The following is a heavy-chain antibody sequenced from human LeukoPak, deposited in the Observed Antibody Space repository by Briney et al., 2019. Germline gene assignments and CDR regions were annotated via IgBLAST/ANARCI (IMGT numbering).Heavy chain of an antibody. CDR1: GYSISSGYY. J-gene: IGHJ3*01. CDR3: ARNGGSAFDL. D-gene: IGHD3-16*01. CDR2: IYHSGST. Sequence: SETLSLTCDVSGYSISSGYYWGWIRQPPGKGLEWIGRIYHSGSTYYNPSLKSRVTISVDTSKNQFSLKLSSVTAADTAVYYCARNGGSAFDLWGQGTMVAVSS. V-gene: IGHV4-38-2*01.